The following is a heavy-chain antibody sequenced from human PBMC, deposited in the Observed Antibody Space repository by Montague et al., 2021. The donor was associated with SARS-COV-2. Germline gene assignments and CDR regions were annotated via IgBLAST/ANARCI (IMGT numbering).Heavy chain of an antibody. CDR3: ASSGITLTGLDAFDI. Sequence: CAISGDSVSSKSVAWNWIRRSPSRGLEWLGRTYYRSKWDSDYAESVKRRLVITPDTSKNQVSLQLNSVIPEDTAVYFCASSGITLTGLDAFDIWGQGTTVTVSS. D-gene: IGHD3-9*01. V-gene: IGHV6-1*01. CDR1: GDSVSSKSVA. J-gene: IGHJ3*02. CDR2: TYYRSKWDS.